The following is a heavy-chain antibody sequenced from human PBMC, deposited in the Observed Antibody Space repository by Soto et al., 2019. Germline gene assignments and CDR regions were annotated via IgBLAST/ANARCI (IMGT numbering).Heavy chain of an antibody. J-gene: IGHJ2*01. CDR3: ARIKSLVDSSVYYYWYFDL. D-gene: IGHD3-22*01. CDR2: IYSGGST. CDR1: GFTVSSNY. V-gene: IGHV3-66*01. Sequence: GGSLRLSCAASGFTVSSNYMSWVRQAPGKGLEWVSVIYSGGSTYYADSGKGRFTISRHNSKNTLYLQMNSLRAEDTAVYYCARIKSLVDSSVYYYWYFDLWGRGTRVTVSS.